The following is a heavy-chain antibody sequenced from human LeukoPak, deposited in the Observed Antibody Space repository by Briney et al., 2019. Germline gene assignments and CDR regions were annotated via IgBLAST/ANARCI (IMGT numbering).Heavy chain of an antibody. CDR2: IWYDGSNK. CDR3: ARDPYDFWSGYPPGGFDY. Sequence: GGSLRLSCAASGFTFSSYGMHWVRQAPGKGLEWVAVIWYDGSNKYYADSVKGRFTISRDNAKNSLYLQMNSLRAEDTAVYYCARDPYDFWSGYPPGGFDYRGQGTLVTVSS. V-gene: IGHV3-33*01. CDR1: GFTFSSYG. D-gene: IGHD3-3*01. J-gene: IGHJ4*02.